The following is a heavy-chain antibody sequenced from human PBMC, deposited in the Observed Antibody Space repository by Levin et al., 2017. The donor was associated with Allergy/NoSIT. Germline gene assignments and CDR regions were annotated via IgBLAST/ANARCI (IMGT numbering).Heavy chain of an antibody. V-gene: IGHV3-21*01. J-gene: IGHJ6*02. CDR2: ISDGGSYT. CDR3: ARPVDGRYYYYFGMDV. Sequence: PGESLKISCEASGFTFSSYSMNWVRQAPGKGLEWVPCISDGGSYTYYADSVKGRFTISRDNAKNSLYLQMNSLRAEDTAVYYCARPVDGRYYYYFGMDVWGQVTTVTVSS. CDR1: GFTFSSYS. D-gene: IGHD1-26*01.